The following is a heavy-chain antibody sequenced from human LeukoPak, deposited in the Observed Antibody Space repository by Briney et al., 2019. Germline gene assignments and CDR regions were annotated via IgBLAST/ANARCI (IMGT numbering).Heavy chain of an antibody. J-gene: IGHJ4*02. CDR3: ARHRSSWLIDY. V-gene: IGHV3-23*01. Sequence: GGSLRLSCAASGFTFSSYAMSLVRQAPGKGLEWVSAISDSGGNTYYADSVRGRFTISRDNSKNTLYLQMNSLRAEDTAVYYCARHRSSWLIDYWGQGTLVTASS. CDR1: GFTFSSYA. D-gene: IGHD6-6*01. CDR2: ISDSGGNT.